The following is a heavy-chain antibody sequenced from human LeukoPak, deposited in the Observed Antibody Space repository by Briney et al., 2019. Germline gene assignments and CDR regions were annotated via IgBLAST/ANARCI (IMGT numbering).Heavy chain of an antibody. CDR3: AREWYDILTGYQGFQLDY. CDR1: GGTFSSYA. CDR2: IIPRLDIA. Sequence: GTSVKVSCKASGGTFSSYAISWVRQAPGQGLEWWGRIIPRLDIANSAQSFQGRVTITADKSTSTAYMELSSLRSDDTAVYYCAREWYDILTGYQGFQLDYWGQGSLVTVSS. D-gene: IGHD3-9*01. J-gene: IGHJ4*02. V-gene: IGHV1-69*04.